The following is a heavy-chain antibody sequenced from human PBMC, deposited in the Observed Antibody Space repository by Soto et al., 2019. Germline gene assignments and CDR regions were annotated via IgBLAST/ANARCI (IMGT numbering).Heavy chain of an antibody. J-gene: IGHJ6*02. D-gene: IGHD3-10*01. CDR3: ARSTMVRGVINEPYYYYGMDV. Sequence: QVPLVQSGAEVKKPGASVKVSCKASGYTFTSYGISWVRQAPGQGLEWMGWISAYNGNTNYAQKLQGRVTMTTDTSTSTAYMELRSLRSDDTAVYYCARSTMVRGVINEPYYYYGMDVWGQGTTVTVSS. CDR2: ISAYNGNT. V-gene: IGHV1-18*01. CDR1: GYTFTSYG.